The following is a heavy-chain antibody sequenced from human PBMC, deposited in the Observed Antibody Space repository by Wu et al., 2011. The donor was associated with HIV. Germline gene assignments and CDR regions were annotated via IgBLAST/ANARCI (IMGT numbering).Heavy chain of an antibody. D-gene: IGHD2-2*02. CDR1: GGTFSSYA. CDR3: ARDGYCSSTSCYTGVGWFDP. CDR2: IIPIFGTA. Sequence: QVQLVQSGAEVKKPGSSVKVSCKASGGTFSSYAISWVRQAPGQGLEWMGGIIPIFGTANYAQKFQGRITITTDESTSTAYMELSSLRSEDTAVYYCARDGYCSSTSCYTGVGWFDPVGPGNPGHRLL. J-gene: IGHJ5*02. V-gene: IGHV1-69*05.